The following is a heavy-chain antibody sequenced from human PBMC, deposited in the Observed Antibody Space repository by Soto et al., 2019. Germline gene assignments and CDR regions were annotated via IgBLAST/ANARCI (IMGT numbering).Heavy chain of an antibody. D-gene: IGHD6-19*01. CDR2: ISGSGGST. J-gene: IGHJ3*02. CDR3: AKGHSSGWYGGIGAFDI. V-gene: IGHV3-23*01. Sequence: GGSLRLSCAASGFTFSSYAMSWVRQAPGKGLEWVSAISGSGGSTYYADSVKGRFTISRDNSKNTLYLQMSSLRAEDTAVYYCAKGHSSGWYGGIGAFDIWGQGTMVTVSS. CDR1: GFTFSSYA.